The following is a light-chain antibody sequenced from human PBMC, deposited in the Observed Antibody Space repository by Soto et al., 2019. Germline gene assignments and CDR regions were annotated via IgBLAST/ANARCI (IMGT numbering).Light chain of an antibody. J-gene: IGLJ1*01. CDR1: SSNIGAGYD. CDR3: QSYDSSLGGSGV. V-gene: IGLV1-40*01. CDR2: GNT. Sequence: QSVLTQPPSVSGAPGQRVTISCTGSSSNIGAGYDVHWYQQLPGTAPKLLTYGNTNRPSGVPDRFSGSKSGTSASLAITGLQAEDEADYYCQSYDSSLGGSGVFGTGTKVTVL.